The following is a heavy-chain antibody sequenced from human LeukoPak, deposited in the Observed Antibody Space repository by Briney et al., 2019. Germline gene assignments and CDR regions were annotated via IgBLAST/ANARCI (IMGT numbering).Heavy chain of an antibody. V-gene: IGHV4-4*07. CDR2: IYTSGST. J-gene: IGHJ4*02. CDR1: GGSISSYY. D-gene: IGHD1-26*01. Sequence: PSETLSLTCTVSGGSISSYYWSWIRQPAGKGLEWIGRIYTSGSTNYNPSLKSRVTMSVDTSKNQFSLKLSSVTAADTAVYYCARHMDASGSFGYFDFWGQGTLVTVFS. CDR3: ARHMDASGSFGYFDF.